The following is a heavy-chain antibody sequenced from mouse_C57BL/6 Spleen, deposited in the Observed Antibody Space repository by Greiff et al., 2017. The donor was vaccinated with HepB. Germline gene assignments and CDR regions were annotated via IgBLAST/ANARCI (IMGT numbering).Heavy chain of an antibody. CDR1: GFSLSTSGMG. J-gene: IGHJ1*03. CDR2: IYWDDDK. CDR3: ARKGTTVVGRYFDV. D-gene: IGHD1-1*01. V-gene: IGHV8-12*01. Sequence: QVTLKECGPGILQSSQTLSLTCSFSGFSLSTSGMGVSWIRQPSGKGLEWLAHIYWDDDKRYNPSLKSRLTISKDTSRNQVFLKITSVDTADTATYYCARKGTTVVGRYFDVWGTGTTVTVSS.